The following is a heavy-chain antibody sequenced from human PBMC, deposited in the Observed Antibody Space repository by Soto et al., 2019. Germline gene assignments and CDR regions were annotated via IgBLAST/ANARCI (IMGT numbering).Heavy chain of an antibody. CDR3: AREGGTYGSAPRGAFDI. D-gene: IGHD3-10*01. Sequence: SETLSLTCTVSGGSISSYYWSWIRQPPGKGLEWIGYIYYSGSTNYNPSLKSRVTISVDTSKNQFSLKLSSVTAADTAVYYCAREGGTYGSAPRGAFDIWGQGTMVTVSS. CDR1: GGSISSYY. CDR2: IYYSGST. J-gene: IGHJ3*02. V-gene: IGHV4-59*01.